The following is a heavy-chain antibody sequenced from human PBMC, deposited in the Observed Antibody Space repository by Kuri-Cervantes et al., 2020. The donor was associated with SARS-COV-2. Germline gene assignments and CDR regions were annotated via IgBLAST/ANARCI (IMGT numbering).Heavy chain of an antibody. V-gene: IGHV3-48*03. D-gene: IGHD3-3*01. CDR3: AREDITIFGVVKEYFDL. CDR1: GFTFSSYE. Sequence: GESLKISCAASGFTFSSYEMNWVRQAPGKGLEWVSYIGSSGSTIYYADSVKGRFTISRDNAKNSLYLQMNSLRAEDTAVYYCAREDITIFGVVKEYFDLWGRGTLVTVSS. J-gene: IGHJ2*01. CDR2: IGSSGSTI.